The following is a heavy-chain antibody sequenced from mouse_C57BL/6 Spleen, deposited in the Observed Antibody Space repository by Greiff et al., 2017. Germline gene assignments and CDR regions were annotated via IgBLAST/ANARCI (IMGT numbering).Heavy chain of an antibody. V-gene: IGHV5-17*01. D-gene: IGHD1-1*01. CDR2: ISSGSSTI. Sequence: EVQGVESGGGLVKPGGSLKLPCAASGFTFSDYGMHWVRQAPEKGLEWVAYISSGSSTIYYADTVKGRFTISRDNAKTTLFLQMTSLRSEDTAMYYCARRGTTVVATPYFDYWGQGTTLTVSS. CDR3: ARRGTTVVATPYFDY. J-gene: IGHJ2*01. CDR1: GFTFSDYG.